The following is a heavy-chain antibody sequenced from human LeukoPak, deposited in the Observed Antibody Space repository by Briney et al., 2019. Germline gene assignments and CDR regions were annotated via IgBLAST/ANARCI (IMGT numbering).Heavy chain of an antibody. CDR1: GGSFSGYY. CDR3: ASLAYDSSGCPIYY. CDR2: INHSGST. J-gene: IGHJ4*02. Sequence: SETLSLTCAVYGGSFSGYYWSWIRQPPGKGLEWIGEINHSGSTNYNPSLKSRATISVDTSKNQFSLKLSSVTAADTAVYYCASLAYDSSGCPIYYWGQGTQVTVSS. V-gene: IGHV4-34*01. D-gene: IGHD3-22*01.